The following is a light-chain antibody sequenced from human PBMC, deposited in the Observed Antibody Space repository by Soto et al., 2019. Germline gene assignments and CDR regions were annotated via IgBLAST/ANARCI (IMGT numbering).Light chain of an antibody. J-gene: IGKJ4*01. CDR1: QSVSSY. Sequence: EIVLTQSPATLSLSPGERATLSCRASQSVSSYLAWYQQKPGQAPRLLIYDASNRATGIPARFSGSGSGTDFTLTISSLEPEDFAVYYCQQRSNSLTLVGGTKVEIK. CDR3: QQRSNSLT. CDR2: DAS. V-gene: IGKV3-11*01.